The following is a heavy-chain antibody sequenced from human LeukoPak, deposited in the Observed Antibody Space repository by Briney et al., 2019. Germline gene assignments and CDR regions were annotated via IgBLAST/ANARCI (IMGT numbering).Heavy chain of an antibody. CDR1: GYSFTSYW. D-gene: IGHD2-15*01. CDR3: ARLVVVAATCWFDP. Sequence: HGESLKISCKGSGYSFTSYWIGWVRQMPGKGLEWMGIIYPGDSDTRYGPSFQGQVTISADKSISTAYLQWSSLKASDTAMYYCARLVVVAATCWFDPWGQGTLVTVSS. J-gene: IGHJ5*02. V-gene: IGHV5-51*01. CDR2: IYPGDSDT.